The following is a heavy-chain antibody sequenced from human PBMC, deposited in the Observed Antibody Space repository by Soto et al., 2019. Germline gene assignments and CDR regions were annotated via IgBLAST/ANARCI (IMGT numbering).Heavy chain of an antibody. D-gene: IGHD5-18*01. CDR1: GFTFSSYS. CDR3: AGDTGYSYGGFDY. Sequence: EVQLVESGGGLVKPGGSLRLSCAASGFTFSSYSMNWVRQAPGKGLEWVSSISSSSSYIYYADSVKGQFTISRDNSKNSLYLQMNSLRAEDTAVYYCAGDTGYSYGGFDYWGQGTLVTVSS. V-gene: IGHV3-21*01. J-gene: IGHJ4*02. CDR2: ISSSSSYI.